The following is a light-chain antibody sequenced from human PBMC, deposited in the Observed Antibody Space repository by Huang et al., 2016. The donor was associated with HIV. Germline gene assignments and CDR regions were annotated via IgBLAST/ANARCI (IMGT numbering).Light chain of an antibody. CDR1: QSLLHSNGHNY. V-gene: IGKV2-28*01. Sequence: EIVMVQSPVYLSVTPGEAASITFRSSQSLLHSNGHNYLGWYRQKPGQSPQLLIYLAATRAAGVPDRFSGSGSGTDFTLKINRVEADDVGVYYCMQGLQSWTFGQGTKVEI. J-gene: IGKJ1*01. CDR3: MQGLQSWT. CDR2: LAA.